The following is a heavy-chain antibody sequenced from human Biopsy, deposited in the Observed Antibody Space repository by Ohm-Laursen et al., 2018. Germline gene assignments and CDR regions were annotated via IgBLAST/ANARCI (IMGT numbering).Heavy chain of an antibody. CDR1: GDSISTYY. CDR2: IYYTGNT. CDR3: ARDRGYYSDRTVPGYFDL. D-gene: IGHD3-22*01. J-gene: IGHJ2*01. Sequence: PPGTLCLTCSVSGDSISTYYWSWIRQPPGKGLQWIGYIYYTGNTDYNPSLQSRVTISVDTSKNHFSLRLRSMTPADTAMYYCARDRGYYSDRTVPGYFDLWGRGTLVTVSS. V-gene: IGHV4-59*01.